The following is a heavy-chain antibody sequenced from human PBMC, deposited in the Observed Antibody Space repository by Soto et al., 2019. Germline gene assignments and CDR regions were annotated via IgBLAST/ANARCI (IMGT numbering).Heavy chain of an antibody. CDR1: GFTFSNDG. Sequence: QVQLVESGGGVVQPGRSLRLSCAASGFTFSNDGMHWVRQAPGKGLEWVAVIWFDGSNKYYADSVKGRFTISRDNSKNTLYLQMNSLRAEDTAVYYCARDNGQGGGTWSNYPYCVDVWGQGTTVTVSS. J-gene: IGHJ6*02. CDR3: ARDNGQGGGTWSNYPYCVDV. V-gene: IGHV3-33*01. CDR2: IWFDGSNK. D-gene: IGHD2-15*01.